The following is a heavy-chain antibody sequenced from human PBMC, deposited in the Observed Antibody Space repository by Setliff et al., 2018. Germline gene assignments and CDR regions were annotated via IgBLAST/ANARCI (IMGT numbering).Heavy chain of an antibody. Sequence: SETLSLTCTVSGGSISSSNYYWGWIRQPPGKGQEWIGSIYYSGSTYYNPSLRSRVTISVDTSKNQFSLKLSSVTAADTAVYYCARHVLSQSGLYVDYWGQGTLVTVSS. D-gene: IGHD2-8*01. CDR3: ARHVLSQSGLYVDY. CDR1: GGSISSSNYY. J-gene: IGHJ4*02. CDR2: IYYSGST. V-gene: IGHV4-39*01.